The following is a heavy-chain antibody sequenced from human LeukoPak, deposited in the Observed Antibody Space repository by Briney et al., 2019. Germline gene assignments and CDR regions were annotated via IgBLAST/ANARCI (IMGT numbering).Heavy chain of an antibody. D-gene: IGHD2-2*01. CDR3: ARGPRATSLQYYFDY. CDR1: GGSFSGYY. J-gene: IGHJ4*02. Sequence: PSETLSLTCAVYGGSFSGYYWSWIRQPPGKGLEWIGEINHSGSTNYNPPLKSRVIISVDTSKNQFSLKLSSVTAADTAVYYCARGPRATSLQYYFDYWGQGTLVTVSS. V-gene: IGHV4-34*01. CDR2: INHSGST.